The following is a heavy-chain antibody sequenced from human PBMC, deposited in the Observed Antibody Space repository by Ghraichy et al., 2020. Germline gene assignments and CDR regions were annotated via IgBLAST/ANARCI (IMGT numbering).Heavy chain of an antibody. V-gene: IGHV2-5*02. CDR2: AYWDDDN. Sequence: SGPTLVKPTQTLTLTCTFSGFSLSTSGVGVGWIRQPPGKALEWLAFAYWDDDNRYSPSLKTRLTVTKDTSKNQVVLSMTNMDPVDTATYYCAHRQFLNRDWDYGHFDYWGQGIVVTVSS. J-gene: IGHJ4*02. CDR3: AHRQFLNRDWDYGHFDY. CDR1: GFSLSTSGVG. D-gene: IGHD1-7*01.